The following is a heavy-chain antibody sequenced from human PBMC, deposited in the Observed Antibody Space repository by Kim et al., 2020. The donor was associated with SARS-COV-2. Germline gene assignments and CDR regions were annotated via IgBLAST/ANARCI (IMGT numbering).Heavy chain of an antibody. CDR3: ARDLTDSGYDLQVFSPFSYDVMDV. Sequence: GGSLRLSCAASGFTFSSYAMHWVRQAPGKGLEWVAVISHDGSTKYYVDSVKGRFTISRDNSKNSLSLQMNSLRAEDTAVYYCARDLTDSGYDLQVFSPFSYDVMDVGGEGTGDTLSS. CDR2: ISHDGSTK. D-gene: IGHD5-12*01. J-gene: IGHJ6*02. V-gene: IGHV3-30*04. CDR1: GFTFSSYA.